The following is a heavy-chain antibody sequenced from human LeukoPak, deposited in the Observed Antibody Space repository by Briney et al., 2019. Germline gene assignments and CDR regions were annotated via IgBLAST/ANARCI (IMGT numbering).Heavy chain of an antibody. V-gene: IGHV1-46*01. CDR1: GYTFTSYY. CDR2: INPSGGST. CDR3: ARERRDGTGFDY. Sequence: ASVKVSCKASGYTFTSYYMHWVRQAPGQGLEWMGIINPSGGSTSYAQKFQGRVTMTRDTSTSTVYMELSSPRSEDTAVYYCARERRDGTGFDYWGQGTLVTVSS. D-gene: IGHD5-24*01. J-gene: IGHJ4*02.